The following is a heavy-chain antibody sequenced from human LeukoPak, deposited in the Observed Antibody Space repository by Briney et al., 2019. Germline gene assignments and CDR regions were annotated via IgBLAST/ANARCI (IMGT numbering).Heavy chain of an antibody. CDR1: GGSFSGYY. CDR2: INHRGST. Sequence: SETLSLTCAVYGGSFSGYYWSWIRQPPGKGLEWIGEINHRGSTNYNPSLKSRVTISVDTSKNQFSLKLSSVTAADTAVYYCARGVGQDIVVVPAANGFDPWGQGTLVTVSS. CDR3: ARGVGQDIVVVPAANGFDP. D-gene: IGHD2-2*01. V-gene: IGHV4-34*01. J-gene: IGHJ5*02.